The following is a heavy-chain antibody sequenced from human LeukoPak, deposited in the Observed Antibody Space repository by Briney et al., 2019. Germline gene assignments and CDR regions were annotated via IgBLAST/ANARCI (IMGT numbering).Heavy chain of an antibody. D-gene: IGHD4-23*01. V-gene: IGHV3-23*01. J-gene: IGHJ4*02. CDR2: ISGSGGST. CDR1: GITFSGSG. Sequence: GGSLRLSCAASGITFSGSGMSWVRQAPGKGLEWVSAISGSGGSTYYADSVKGRFTISRDNSKNTLYLQMNSLRAEDTAVYYCARDYGGSSPFDYWGQGTLVTVSS. CDR3: ARDYGGSSPFDY.